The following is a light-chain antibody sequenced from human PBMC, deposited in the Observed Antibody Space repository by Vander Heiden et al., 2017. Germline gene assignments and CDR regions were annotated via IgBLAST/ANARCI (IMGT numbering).Light chain of an antibody. CDR2: GAS. CDR3: QQYGRSTWT. J-gene: IGKJ1*01. Sequence: DIVLTQSPGTLSLSPGERATLSCRASQSVSSSYLAWYQQKPGQAPRLLIYGASSRATGIPDRFSGSGSGTDFTLTINRLEPEDFAVYYCQQYGRSTWTFGQGTKVEIK. CDR1: QSVSSSY. V-gene: IGKV3-20*01.